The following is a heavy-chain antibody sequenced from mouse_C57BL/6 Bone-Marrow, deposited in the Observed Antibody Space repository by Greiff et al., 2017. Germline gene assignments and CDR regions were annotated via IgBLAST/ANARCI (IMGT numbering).Heavy chain of an antibody. Sequence: QVHVKQSGAELVRPGTSVKMSCKASGYTFTNYWIGWAKQRPGHGLEWIGDIYPGGGYTNYNEKFKGKATLTADKSSSTAYMQFSSLTSEDAAIYYCSSTMVPYDYAMDFWGQGTSVTVSS. CDR1: GYTFTNYW. CDR2: IYPGGGYT. J-gene: IGHJ4*01. CDR3: SSTMVPYDYAMDF. D-gene: IGHD2-2*01. V-gene: IGHV1-63*01.